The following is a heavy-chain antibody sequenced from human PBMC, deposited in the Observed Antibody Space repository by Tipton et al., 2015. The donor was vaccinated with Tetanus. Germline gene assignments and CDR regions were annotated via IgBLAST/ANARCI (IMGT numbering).Heavy chain of an antibody. J-gene: IGHJ5*02. D-gene: IGHD2-2*01. Sequence: QSGAEVKKPGSSVKVSCKASGGTFSSYAISWVRQAPGQGLEWMGGIIPIFGTANYAQKFQGRVTMTRDTSISTAYMELSRLRSDDTAVYYCASFIREGSTGFDPWGQGTLVTVSS. V-gene: IGHV1-69*05. CDR3: ASFIREGSTGFDP. CDR2: IIPIFGTA. CDR1: GGTFSSYA.